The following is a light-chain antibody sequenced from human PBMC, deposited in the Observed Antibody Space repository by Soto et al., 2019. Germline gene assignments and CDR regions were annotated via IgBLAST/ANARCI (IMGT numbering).Light chain of an antibody. CDR2: YND. V-gene: IGLV1-36*01. J-gene: IGLJ3*02. Sequence: QSLLTQPPSVSAAPGQRVTISCSGSSSNIENNAVTWYQLLPGAAPRLLIHYNDLLVSGISDRFSGSKSATAASLVISGLQSEDEADYYCASWDDSLNGLVFGGGTKVTVL. CDR3: ASWDDSLNGLV. CDR1: SSNIENNA.